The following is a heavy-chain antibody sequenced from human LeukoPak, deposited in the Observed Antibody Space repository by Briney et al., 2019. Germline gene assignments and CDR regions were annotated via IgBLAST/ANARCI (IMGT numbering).Heavy chain of an antibody. V-gene: IGHV4-59*01. CDR2: IYYSGST. Sequence: SETLSLTCTVSGGSISSYYWSWIRQPPGKGLEWVGYIYYSGSTNYNPSLKSRVTISVDTSKNQFSLKLSSVTAADTAVYYCASGVVPGAVVGFDPWGQGTLVTVSS. CDR3: ASGVVPGAVVGFDP. D-gene: IGHD2-2*01. J-gene: IGHJ5*02. CDR1: GGSISSYY.